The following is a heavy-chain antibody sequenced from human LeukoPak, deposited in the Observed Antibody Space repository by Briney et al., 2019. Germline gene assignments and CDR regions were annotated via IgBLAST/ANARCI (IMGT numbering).Heavy chain of an antibody. V-gene: IGHV3-23*01. CDR2: ISGSGGST. CDR3: AKGIYCSSTSRYFVYFDY. D-gene: IGHD2-2*01. J-gene: IGHJ4*02. CDR1: GFTFSSYA. Sequence: GGSLRLSCAASGFTFSSYAMSWVRQAPGKGLEWVSAISGSGGSTYYADSVKGRFTISRDNSKNTLYLQMNSLRAEDTAVYYCAKGIYCSSTSRYFVYFDYWGQGTLVTVSS.